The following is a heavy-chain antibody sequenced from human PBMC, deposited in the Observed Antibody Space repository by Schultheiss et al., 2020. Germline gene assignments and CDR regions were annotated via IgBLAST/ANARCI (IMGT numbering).Heavy chain of an antibody. D-gene: IGHD2-15*01. Sequence: SQTLSLTCTVSGGSNSSYYWSWIRQPPGKGLEWIGYIYYSGSTNYNPSLNSRVTISLDTSKYQVSLKLSSVTAADTAVYYCARSIVVFVSATPSGYYFDYCFQRTLVIVSS. CDR3: ARSIVVFVSATPSGYYFDY. J-gene: IGHJ4*02. CDR1: GGSNSSYY. CDR2: IYYSGST. V-gene: IGHV4-59*12.